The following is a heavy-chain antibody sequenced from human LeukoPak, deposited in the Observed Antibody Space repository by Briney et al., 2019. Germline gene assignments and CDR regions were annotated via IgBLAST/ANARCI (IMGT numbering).Heavy chain of an antibody. J-gene: IGHJ1*01. CDR3: ARGGIVAAVDLAEYFQH. D-gene: IGHD6-13*01. CDR1: VGSISSYY. CDR2: IYYSGST. V-gene: IGHV4-59*01. Sequence: SETLSLTCTVSVGSISSYYWSWIRQPPGKGLEWIGYIYYSGSTNYNPSLKSRVTISVDTSKNQFSLKLSSVTAADTAVYYCARGGIVAAVDLAEYFQHWGQGTLVTVSS.